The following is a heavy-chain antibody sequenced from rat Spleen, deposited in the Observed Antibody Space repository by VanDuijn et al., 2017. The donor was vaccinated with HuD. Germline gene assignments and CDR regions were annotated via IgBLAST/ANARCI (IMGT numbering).Heavy chain of an antibody. CDR3: ARDVANYYGGTYGVMAA. Sequence: QVQLKESGPGLVQPSQTLSLTCTVSGFSLPSYNVHWVRQPTGKGLEWMGIIWTGGNTDYNSALQFRLSISRDTSKNQVFLKMNSLQTDDIDTYYCARDVANYYGGTYGVMAAWGQGASVTVSS. CDR2: IWTGGNT. D-gene: IGHD1-12*02. V-gene: IGHV2-30*01. J-gene: IGHJ4*01. CDR1: GFSLPSYN.